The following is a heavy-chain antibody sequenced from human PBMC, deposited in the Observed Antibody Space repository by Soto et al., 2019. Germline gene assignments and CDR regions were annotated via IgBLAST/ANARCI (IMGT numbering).Heavy chain of an antibody. CDR2: INHSGST. J-gene: IGHJ4*02. Sequence: SETLSLTCAVYGGSFSGYYWSWIRQPPGKGLEWIGEINHSGSTNYNPSLKSRVTISVDTSKNQFSLKLSSVTAADTAVYYCARGPPIVVVVAARYFDYWGQGTLVTVSS. D-gene: IGHD2-15*01. CDR1: GGSFSGYY. V-gene: IGHV4-34*01. CDR3: ARGPPIVVVVAARYFDY.